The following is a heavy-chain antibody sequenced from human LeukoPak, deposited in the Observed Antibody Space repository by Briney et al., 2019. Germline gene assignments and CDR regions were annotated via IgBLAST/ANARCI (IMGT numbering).Heavy chain of an antibody. Sequence: PGGSLRLSCAASGFTFSSYAMHWVRQAPGKGLEWVAVISYDGSNKYYADSVKGRFTISRDNSKNTLYLQMNSLRAEDTAVYYCARSGPLGYYYDSSGYEGPDYWGQGTPVTVSS. J-gene: IGHJ4*02. CDR1: GFTFSSYA. V-gene: IGHV3-30*04. D-gene: IGHD3-22*01. CDR3: ARSGPLGYYYDSSGYEGPDY. CDR2: ISYDGSNK.